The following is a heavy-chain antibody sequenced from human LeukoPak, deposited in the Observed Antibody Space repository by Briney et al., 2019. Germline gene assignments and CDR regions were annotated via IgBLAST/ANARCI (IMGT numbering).Heavy chain of an antibody. Sequence: KTSETLSLTCTVSGGSISSSSYYWSWIRQPPGKGLEWIGEINYSGSTNYNPSLKSRVTLSVDTSKNQFSLKLSSVTAADTAVYYCARGPRYGTEPPLGMDVWGQGTTVTVSS. V-gene: IGHV4-39*07. CDR1: GGSISSSSYY. CDR3: ARGPRYGTEPPLGMDV. J-gene: IGHJ6*02. D-gene: IGHD1-1*01. CDR2: INYSGST.